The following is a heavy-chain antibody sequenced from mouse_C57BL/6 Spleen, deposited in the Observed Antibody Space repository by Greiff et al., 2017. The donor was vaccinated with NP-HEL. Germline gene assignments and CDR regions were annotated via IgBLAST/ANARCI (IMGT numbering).Heavy chain of an antibody. CDR2: IYPGDGDT. CDR1: GYAFSSYW. J-gene: IGHJ2*01. D-gene: IGHD1-1*01. V-gene: IGHV1-80*01. Sequence: VQLQQSGAELVKPGASVKISCKASGYAFSSYWMNWVKQRPGKGLEWIGQIYPGDGDTTYNGKFKGKAKLTVDKSSSTAYQQLSSLTSDDSAVYFCARDYGSSLYYWGQGTTLTVSS. CDR3: ARDYGSSLYY.